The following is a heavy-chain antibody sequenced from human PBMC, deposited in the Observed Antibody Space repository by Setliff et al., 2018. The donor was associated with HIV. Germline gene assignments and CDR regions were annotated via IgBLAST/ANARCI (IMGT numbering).Heavy chain of an antibody. CDR1: GYSISSGYY. CDR3: ARRIDDSGSFPDKNWFDT. Sequence: SETLSLTCAVSGYSISSGYYWGRIRQPPGKGLEWIGSIYHSGSTNYDPSLKSRVTISVDTSKNQFSLRLTSVTAADTAVYYCARRIDDSGSFPDKNWFDTWGQGSLVTVSS. CDR2: IYHSGST. J-gene: IGHJ5*02. D-gene: IGHD3-10*01. V-gene: IGHV4-38-2*01.